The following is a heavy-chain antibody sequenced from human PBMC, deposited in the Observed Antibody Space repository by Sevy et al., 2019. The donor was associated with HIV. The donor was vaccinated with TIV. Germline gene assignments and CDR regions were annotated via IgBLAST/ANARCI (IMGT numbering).Heavy chain of an antibody. CDR3: ARTTYCSTTSCCNGYPDY. V-gene: IGHV1-18*01. CDR1: GYNFNNYG. D-gene: IGHD2-2*01. Sequence: ASVKVSCKASGYNFNNYGVSWVRQAPGQGLEWLGWINVYNGNTNYAQKVQGRATMTTDTSTNTAYMELRSLRSDDTAVYYCARTTYCSTTSCCNGYPDYWGQGTLVTVSS. J-gene: IGHJ4*02. CDR2: INVYNGNT.